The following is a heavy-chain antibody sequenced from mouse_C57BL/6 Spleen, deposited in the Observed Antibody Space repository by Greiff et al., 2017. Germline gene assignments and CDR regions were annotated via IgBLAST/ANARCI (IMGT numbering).Heavy chain of an antibody. Sequence: QVQLQQPGTELVKPGASVKLSCKASGYTFTSYWMHWVKQRPGQGLEWIGNINPSNGGTNYNEQFKSKATLTVDKSSSTAYMQLSSLTSEDSAVYYWARSKGYGSSYDWYFDVWGTGTTVTVSA. CDR3: ARSKGYGSSYDWYFDV. D-gene: IGHD1-1*01. V-gene: IGHV1-53*01. CDR2: INPSNGGT. J-gene: IGHJ1*03. CDR1: GYTFTSYW.